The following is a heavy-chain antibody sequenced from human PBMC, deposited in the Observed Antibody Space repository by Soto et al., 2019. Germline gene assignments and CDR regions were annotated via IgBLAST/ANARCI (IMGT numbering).Heavy chain of an antibody. V-gene: IGHV1-69*13. J-gene: IGHJ4*02. CDR1: GGTFSSYA. D-gene: IGHD3-22*01. CDR2: IIPIFGTA. CDR3: ARGSSGYYYESVDY. Sequence: GASVKVSCKASGGTFSSYAISWVRQAPGQGLEWMGGIIPIFGTANYAQKFQGRVTITADESTSTAYMELSSLRSEDTAVYYCARGSSGYYYESVDYWGQGTLVTVSS.